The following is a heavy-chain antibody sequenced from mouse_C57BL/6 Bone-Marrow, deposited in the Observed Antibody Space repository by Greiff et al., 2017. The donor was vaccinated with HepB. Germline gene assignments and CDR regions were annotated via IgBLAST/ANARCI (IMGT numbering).Heavy chain of an antibody. V-gene: IGHV1-64*01. J-gene: IGHJ1*03. CDR2: IHPNSGST. D-gene: IGHD2-1*01. CDR1: GYTFTSYW. Sequence: QVQLQQPGAELVKPGASVKLSCQASGYTFTSYWMHWVKQRPGQGLEWIGMIHPNSGSTNYNEKFKSKATLTVDKSSSTAYMQLSSLTSEDSAVYYCARRGTSGNYVLWYFDVWGTGTTVTVSS. CDR3: ARRGTSGNYVLWYFDV.